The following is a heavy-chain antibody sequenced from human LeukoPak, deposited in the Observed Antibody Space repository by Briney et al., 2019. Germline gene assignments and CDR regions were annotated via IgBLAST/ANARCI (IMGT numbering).Heavy chain of an antibody. CDR2: IYSRGTT. J-gene: IGHJ3*02. D-gene: IGHD1-14*01. CDR1: GDSINTDHY. CDR3: ARSLQWATGAFDI. V-gene: IGHV4-59*11. Sequence: SETLSLTCTVSGDSINTDHYWSWIRQTPGKGLEWIGYIYSRGTTHYNPSLTGRVTISLDTSKNQFSLNLRSVTAADTAVYYCARSLQWATGAFDIWGQGTMVTVSS.